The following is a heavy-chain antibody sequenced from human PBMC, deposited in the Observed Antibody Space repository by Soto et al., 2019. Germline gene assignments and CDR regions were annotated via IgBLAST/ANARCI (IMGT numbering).Heavy chain of an antibody. J-gene: IGHJ4*02. V-gene: IGHV4-59*01. CDR3: ARGGWYNDY. CDR1: GGSISTYY. CDR2: IFYNGKT. Sequence: SETLSLTCSVSGGSISTYYWGWIRQPPGKGLEWIGYIFYNGKTNYNPSLESRVAMSVDTSKKQFSLKLSSVTAADTAVYFCARGGWYNDYWGQGTLVTVSS. D-gene: IGHD6-19*01.